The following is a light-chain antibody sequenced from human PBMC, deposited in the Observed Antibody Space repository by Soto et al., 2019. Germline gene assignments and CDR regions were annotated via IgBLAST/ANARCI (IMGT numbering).Light chain of an antibody. CDR1: SSDVGGYNY. CDR2: EVN. CDR3: SSYAGSNYVI. Sequence: QSALTQPPSASGSPGQSVTISCTGTSSDVGGYNYVSWYQQHPGKAPKLMIYEVNKRPSGVPDRFSGSKSDNTASLTVSGLQAEEEAYYYCSSYAGSNYVIFGGGTKVTVL. V-gene: IGLV2-8*01. J-gene: IGLJ2*01.